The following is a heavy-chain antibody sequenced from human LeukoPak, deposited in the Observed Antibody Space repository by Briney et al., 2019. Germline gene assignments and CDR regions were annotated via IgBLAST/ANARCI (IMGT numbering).Heavy chain of an antibody. J-gene: IGHJ3*02. Sequence: ASVKVSCKASGYTFTSYAMHWVRQAPGQRLEWMGWINAGNGNTKYSQKFQGRVTITRDTSASTAYMELGSLRSEDTAVYYCAREGTGDYAHAFDIWGQGTMVTVSS. V-gene: IGHV1-3*01. D-gene: IGHD4-17*01. CDR3: AREGTGDYAHAFDI. CDR2: INAGNGNT. CDR1: GYTFTSYA.